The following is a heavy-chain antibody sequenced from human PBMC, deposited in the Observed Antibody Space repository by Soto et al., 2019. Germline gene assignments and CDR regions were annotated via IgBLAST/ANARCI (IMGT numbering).Heavy chain of an antibody. CDR1: RYTFTSYA. J-gene: IGHJ4*02. D-gene: IGHD3-22*01. V-gene: IGHV1-3*01. CDR2: INAGNGNT. CDR3: AIGLYYYDSSGYDVDY. Sequence: ASVKVSCKASRYTFTSYAMHWVRQAPEQRLEWMGWINAGNGNTKYSQKFQGRVTITRDTSASTAYMELSSLRSEDTAVYYCAIGLYYYDSSGYDVDYWGQGTLVTVSS.